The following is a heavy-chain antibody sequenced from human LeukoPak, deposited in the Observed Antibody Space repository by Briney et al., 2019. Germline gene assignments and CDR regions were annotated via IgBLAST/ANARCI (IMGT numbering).Heavy chain of an antibody. V-gene: IGHV3-30*02. J-gene: IGHJ4*02. CDR2: IRYDGSNK. CDR1: AFTFSSYG. CDR3: FDY. Sequence: GGSLRPSCAASAFTFSSYGMHWVRQAAGEWLEWVAFIRYDGSNKYYADSVKGRFTISRDNSKNTLYPQMNSLRAEDTAVYFPFDYWGQGTLVTVSS.